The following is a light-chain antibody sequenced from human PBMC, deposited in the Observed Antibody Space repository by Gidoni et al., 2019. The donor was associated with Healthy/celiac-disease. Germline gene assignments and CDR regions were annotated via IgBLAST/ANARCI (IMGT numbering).Light chain of an antibody. CDR3: SSYTSSSTLDV. CDR2: DVS. J-gene: IGLJ2*01. V-gene: IGLV2-14*03. CDR1: SSEVGGYNY. Sequence: QSALTQPASVSGSPGQSITISCTGTSSEVGGYNYVSWYQQHPGKAPKLMIYDVSNRPSGVSNRFSGSKSGNTASLTISGLQAEDEADYYCSSYTSSSTLDVFGGGTKLTVL.